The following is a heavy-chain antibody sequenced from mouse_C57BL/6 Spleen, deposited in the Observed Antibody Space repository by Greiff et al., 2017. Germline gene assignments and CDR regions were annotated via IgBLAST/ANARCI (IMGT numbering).Heavy chain of an antibody. J-gene: IGHJ3*01. V-gene: IGHV2-2*01. CDR2: IWSGGST. D-gene: IGHD4-1*01. CDR3: ALANWDVAWFAY. CDR1: GFSLTSYG. Sequence: VHLVESGPGLVQPSQCLSITCTVSGFSLTSYGVHWVRQSPGKGLEWLGMIWSGGSTDYNAAFISRLSISKDNSKSQVFFKMNSLQADDTAIYYCALANWDVAWFAYWGQGTLVTVSA.